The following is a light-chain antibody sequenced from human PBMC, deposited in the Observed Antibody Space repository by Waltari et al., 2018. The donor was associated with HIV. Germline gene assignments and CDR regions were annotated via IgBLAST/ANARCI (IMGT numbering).Light chain of an antibody. CDR1: SLRRYY. CDR3: HSRDSSGYHVV. V-gene: IGLV3-19*01. J-gene: IGLJ2*01. CDR2: GRN. Sequence: SSELPQDPSVSVALGQTVRLTCRGDSLRRYYAAWYQQKSGQAPVVVCFGRNNRPSGIPDRFSGSSSGNTASLTITGAQAEDEADYYCHSRDSSGYHVVFGGGTKVTVL.